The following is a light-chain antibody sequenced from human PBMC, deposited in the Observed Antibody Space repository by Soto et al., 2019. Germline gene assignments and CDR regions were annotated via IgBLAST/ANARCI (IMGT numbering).Light chain of an antibody. CDR2: EVT. CDR3: CSDAGRRTYV. V-gene: IGLV2-23*02. Sequence: QSVLTQPASVSGSPGQSITISCTRTNSDVGSFNFVSWYQQHPGKAPKVMIYEVTKRPSGVSDRFSGSKSGDTASLTISGLQAEDEADYYCCSDAGRRTYVFGPGTKGTVL. J-gene: IGLJ1*01. CDR1: NSDVGSFNF.